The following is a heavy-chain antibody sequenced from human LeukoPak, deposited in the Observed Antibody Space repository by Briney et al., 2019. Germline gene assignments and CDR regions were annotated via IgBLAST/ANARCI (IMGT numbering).Heavy chain of an antibody. V-gene: IGHV1-2*02. CDR1: GYTLTRYY. J-gene: IGHJ4*02. CDR3: ARYSGYDPFDY. Sequence: EASVNVSCKASGYTLTRYYMHWVRQAPGQPLEWMGWINPNSGGTNYAQKFQGRVTMPRDTSISTAYMELSRLRSDDTAVYYCARYSGYDPFDYWGQGTLVTVSS. CDR2: INPNSGGT. D-gene: IGHD5-12*01.